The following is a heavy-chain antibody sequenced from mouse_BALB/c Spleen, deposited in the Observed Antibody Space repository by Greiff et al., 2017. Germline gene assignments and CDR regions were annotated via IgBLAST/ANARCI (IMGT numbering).Heavy chain of an antibody. CDR3: ALTFAY. J-gene: IGHJ3*01. CDR1: GFTFSSFG. V-gene: IGHV5-17*02. D-gene: IGHD4-1*01. CDR2: ISSGSSTI. Sequence: EVMLVESGGGLVQPGGSRKLSCAASGFTFSSFGMHWVRQAPEKGLEWVAYISSGSSTIYYADTVKGRFTISRDNPKNTLFLQMTSLRSEDTAMYYCALTFAYWGQGTLVTVSA.